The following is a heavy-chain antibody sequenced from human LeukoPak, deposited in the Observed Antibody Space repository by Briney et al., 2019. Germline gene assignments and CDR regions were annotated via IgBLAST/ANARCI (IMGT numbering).Heavy chain of an antibody. V-gene: IGHV3-48*04. Sequence: GGSLRLSCAASGFTFRTYSMHWVRQAPGKGLEWVSYISSTSSLIFYANSVKGRFTISRDNTKNSLYLQMNSLRVEDTAVYYCARDVGIPYGSGFDYWGQGTLVTVSS. CDR2: ISSTSSLI. CDR1: GFTFRTYS. J-gene: IGHJ4*02. D-gene: IGHD3-10*01. CDR3: ARDVGIPYGSGFDY.